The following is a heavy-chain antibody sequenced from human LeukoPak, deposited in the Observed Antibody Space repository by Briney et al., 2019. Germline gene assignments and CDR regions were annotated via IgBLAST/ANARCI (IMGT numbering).Heavy chain of an antibody. CDR3: TRERDYDFLPDGNWFDP. Sequence: GGSLRLSCAASGFTFSSYWMSWVRQVPGKGLEWVANIKQDGSEKYYVDSLKGRFTISRDNAKNSLYLQMNSMRAEDTAVYYCTRERDYDFLPDGNWFDPWGQGTLVTVSS. CDR1: GFTFSSYW. CDR2: IKQDGSEK. D-gene: IGHD3-9*01. J-gene: IGHJ5*02. V-gene: IGHV3-7*01.